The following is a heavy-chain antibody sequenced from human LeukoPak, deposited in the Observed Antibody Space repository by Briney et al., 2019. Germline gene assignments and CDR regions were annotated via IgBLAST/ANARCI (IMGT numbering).Heavy chain of an antibody. CDR1: GYTFTSYG. D-gene: IGHD3-10*01. V-gene: IGHV1-2*02. J-gene: IGHJ4*02. CDR3: ARDPMVRGLIRNY. CDR2: INPNSGGT. Sequence: GASVKVSCKASGYTFTSYGISWVRQAPGQGLEWMGWINPNSGGTNYAQKFQGGVTMTRDTSISTAYMELSSLRSEDTAVYYCARDPMVRGLIRNYWGQGTLVTVSS.